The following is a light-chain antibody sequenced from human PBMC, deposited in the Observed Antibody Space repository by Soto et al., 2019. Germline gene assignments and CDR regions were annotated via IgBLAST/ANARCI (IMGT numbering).Light chain of an antibody. CDR1: TSNIGAHYD. V-gene: IGLV1-40*01. CDR3: QCCDSGLSGWV. Sequence: QSVLTQPPSVSGAPGQRVTIPCTGSTSNIGAHYDVHWYQQLPGTAPKLLIYGYTHRPSGVPDRFSGSKSGTSASLAITGLQAEDEADYYCQCCDSGLSGWVFGGGTKLTVL. CDR2: GYT. J-gene: IGLJ3*02.